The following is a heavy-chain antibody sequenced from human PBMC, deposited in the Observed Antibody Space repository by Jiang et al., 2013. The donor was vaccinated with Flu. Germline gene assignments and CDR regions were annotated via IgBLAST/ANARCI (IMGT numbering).Heavy chain of an antibody. CDR1: GGSISSYY. D-gene: IGHD6-19*01. J-gene: IGHJ4*02. CDR2: IYYSGST. CDR3: ARVSSGWDGYFDY. Sequence: GSGLVKPSETLSLTCTVSGGSISSYYWSWIRQPPGKGLEWIGYIYYSGSTNYNPSLKSRVTMSIDTSKNQFSLKLSSVTAADTAVYYCARVSSGWDGYFDYWGQGNPGHRLL. V-gene: IGHV4-59*01.